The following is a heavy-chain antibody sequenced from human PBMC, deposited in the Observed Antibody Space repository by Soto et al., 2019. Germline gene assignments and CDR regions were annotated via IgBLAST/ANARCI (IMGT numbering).Heavy chain of an antibody. CDR2: IWYDGSDK. CDR3: ARDDSSGYYSFDY. D-gene: IGHD3-22*01. CDR1: GFTFSNYG. Sequence: GGSLRLSCAASGFTFSNYGMHWVRQAPGKGLEWVAVIWYDGSDKYYAESVKGRFTISRDNSKNTLYVQMNSLRAEDTAVYYCARDDSSGYYSFDYWGQGTLVTVSS. V-gene: IGHV3-33*01. J-gene: IGHJ4*02.